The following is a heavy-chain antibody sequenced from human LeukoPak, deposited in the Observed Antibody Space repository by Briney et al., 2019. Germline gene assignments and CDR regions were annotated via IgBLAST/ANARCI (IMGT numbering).Heavy chain of an antibody. V-gene: IGHV3-30*18. CDR3: AKDTPGGAFDI. Sequence: GGSLRLSCAASGFTFSSYGMHWVRQAPRKGLEWVAVISYDGSNKYYADSVKGRFTISRDNSKNTLYLQMNSLRAEDTAVYYCAKDTPGGAFDIWGQGTMVTVSS. CDR2: ISYDGSNK. J-gene: IGHJ3*02. D-gene: IGHD1-26*01. CDR1: GFTFSSYG.